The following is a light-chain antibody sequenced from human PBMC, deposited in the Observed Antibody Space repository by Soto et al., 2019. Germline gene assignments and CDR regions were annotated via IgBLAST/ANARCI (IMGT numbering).Light chain of an antibody. CDR3: SSYTSSSIH. V-gene: IGLV2-14*01. CDR2: EVS. J-gene: IGLJ1*01. Sequence: QSALTQPASVSGSPGQSITISCTGTSSAVGGYNYVSWYQQHPGKAPKLMIYEVSNRPSGVSNRFSGSKSGNTASLTISGTQAEDEADYYCSSYTSSSIHFGTGTKLTVL. CDR1: SSAVGGYNY.